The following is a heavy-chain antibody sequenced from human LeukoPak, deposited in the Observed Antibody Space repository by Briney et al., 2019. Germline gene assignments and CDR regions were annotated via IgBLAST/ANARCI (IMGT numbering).Heavy chain of an antibody. CDR1: GGTFSSYA. J-gene: IGHJ5*02. D-gene: IGHD3-10*01. CDR2: IIPIFGTA. Sequence: GASVKVSCKASGGTFSSYAISWVRQAPGQGLEWMGGIIPIFGTANYAQKFQGRVTITTDESTSTAYMELSSLRSEDTAVYYCARGVVRGVISEARNWFDPWGQGTLVTVSS. V-gene: IGHV1-69*05. CDR3: ARGVVRGVISEARNWFDP.